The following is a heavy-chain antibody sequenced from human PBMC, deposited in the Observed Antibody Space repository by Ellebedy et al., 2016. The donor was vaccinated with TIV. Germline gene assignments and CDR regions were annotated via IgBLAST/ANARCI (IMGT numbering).Heavy chain of an antibody. CDR3: ARDSMPAGTRWFDP. Sequence: GESLKISCAASGFSFGGYWMSWVRQAPGKGLEWVANIKQDGSEQYYVDSVKGRFTISRNNAKNSLYLQINSLRADDTAVYYCARDSMPAGTRWFDPWGQGTPATVSS. CDR2: IKQDGSEQ. J-gene: IGHJ5*02. CDR1: GFSFGGYW. V-gene: IGHV3-7*03. D-gene: IGHD6-13*01.